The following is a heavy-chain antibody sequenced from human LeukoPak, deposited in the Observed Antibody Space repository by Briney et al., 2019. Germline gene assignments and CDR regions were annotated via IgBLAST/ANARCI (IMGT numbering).Heavy chain of an antibody. V-gene: IGHV3-33*06. J-gene: IGHJ4*02. Sequence: GGSLRLSCAASGFTFSSYGMHWVRQAPGKGLEWVAVIWYDGSNKYYADSVKGRFTISRDNSKNTLYLQMNSLRAEDTAVYYCAKDYPLRVRGVIDYFDYWGQGTLVTVSS. CDR3: AKDYPLRVRGVIDYFDY. D-gene: IGHD3-10*01. CDR2: IWYDGSNK. CDR1: GFTFSSYG.